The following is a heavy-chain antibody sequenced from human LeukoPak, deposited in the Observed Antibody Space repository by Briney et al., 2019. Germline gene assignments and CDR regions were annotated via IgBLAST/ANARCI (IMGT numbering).Heavy chain of an antibody. D-gene: IGHD3-10*01. J-gene: IGHJ4*02. CDR3: ARGVDYYGV. Sequence: SETLSLTCAVYGGSFSGYSWNWIRQPPLKGLEWIGEINHSGGTNYNPSLKSRVTISVDTSKKQFSLKLSSVTAADTAVYYCARGVDYYGVWGQGTLVTVSS. CDR2: INHSGGT. CDR1: GGSFSGYS. V-gene: IGHV4-34*01.